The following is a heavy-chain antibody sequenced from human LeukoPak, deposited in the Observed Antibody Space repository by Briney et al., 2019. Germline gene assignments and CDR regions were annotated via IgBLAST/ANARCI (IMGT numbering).Heavy chain of an antibody. CDR1: GFNFRNYA. J-gene: IGHJ5*02. CDR3: ATAYYVWGSYRNNWFDP. Sequence: GGSLRLSCEASGFNFRNYAMSWVRQAPGKGLEWISVISDSGTNTYYVESVEGRFIISRDNSNSILFLQLNNVKAEDTAVYYCATAYYVWGSYRNNWFDPWGQGTLVTVSS. V-gene: IGHV3-23*01. D-gene: IGHD3-16*02. CDR2: ISDSGTNT.